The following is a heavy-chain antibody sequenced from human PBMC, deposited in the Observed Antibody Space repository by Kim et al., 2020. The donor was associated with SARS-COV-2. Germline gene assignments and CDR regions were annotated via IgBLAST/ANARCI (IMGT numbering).Heavy chain of an antibody. CDR3: ARADSSVDAFDI. V-gene: IGHV1-46*01. D-gene: IGHD3-22*01. Sequence: ASVKVSCKASGYTFTSYYMHWVRQARGQGLEWMGIISPSGGSATYAQKFQGRLTMTRDTSTTTVYMELSSLSFGDTAVYYCARADSSVDAFDIWGQGTMVTVSS. CDR2: ISPSGGSA. CDR1: GYTFTSYY. J-gene: IGHJ3*02.